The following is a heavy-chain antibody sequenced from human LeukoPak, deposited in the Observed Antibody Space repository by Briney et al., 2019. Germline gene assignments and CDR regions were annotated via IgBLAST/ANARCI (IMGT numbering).Heavy chain of an antibody. CDR1: GGSISTGGYY. V-gene: IGHV4-30-4*01. CDR3: ARKGDSGPDY. Sequence: SQTLSLTCTVAGGSISTGGYYWSWIRQPPGKGLEWIGYIYYSGSTYYNPSLKSRVTISVDTSKNQFSLKLSSVTAADTAVYYCARKGDSGPDYWGQGTLVTVSS. J-gene: IGHJ4*02. D-gene: IGHD1-26*01. CDR2: IYYSGST.